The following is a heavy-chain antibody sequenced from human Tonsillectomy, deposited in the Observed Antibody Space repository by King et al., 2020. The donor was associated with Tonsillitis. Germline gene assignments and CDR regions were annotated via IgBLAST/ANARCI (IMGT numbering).Heavy chain of an antibody. D-gene: IGHD6-19*01. V-gene: IGHV3-30*01. Sequence: VQLVESGGGVVQPGGSLRLSCAASGLTVSASIIHWVRQAPGKGLEWVALIAHDGNSKNYSGTSKGRFTISGDNSQNTVYLQMNSLRAEDTAVYYCAREAYSSGRCGIFDIWGQGTKVTVSS. CDR1: GLTVSASI. CDR3: AREAYSSGRCGIFDI. J-gene: IGHJ3*02. CDR2: IAHDGNSK.